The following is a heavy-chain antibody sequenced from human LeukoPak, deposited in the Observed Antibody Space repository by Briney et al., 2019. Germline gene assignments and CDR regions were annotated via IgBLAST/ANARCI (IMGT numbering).Heavy chain of an antibody. V-gene: IGHV3-7*01. J-gene: IGHJ4*02. CDR3: ARDTPLGELPGVSDY. CDR2: INGHGSEI. CDR1: GFTFSMSW. D-gene: IGHD1-26*01. Sequence: GGSLRLSCAASGFTFSMSWMTWVRQAPGKGLEWVASINGHGSEIHYVDSVKGRFTISRDNANDSLYLQMNSLRAEDTAVYYCARDTPLGELPGVSDYWGQGTLVTVSS.